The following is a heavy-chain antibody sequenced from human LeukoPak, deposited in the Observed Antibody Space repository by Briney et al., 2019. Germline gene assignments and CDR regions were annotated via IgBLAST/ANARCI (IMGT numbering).Heavy chain of an antibody. D-gene: IGHD6-13*01. V-gene: IGHV3-7*01. CDR2: ISENGRAK. J-gene: IGHJ4*02. CDR1: GFSFSNYW. Sequence: GSLRLSCAASGFSFSNYWMSWVRQAPGKGLEWVASISENGRAKPYVASVRGRFTISRDNTKNSLYLQMNSLRVEDTAVYYCARGGAAAARKRGIDCWGQGTLVTVSS. CDR3: ARGGAAAARKRGIDC.